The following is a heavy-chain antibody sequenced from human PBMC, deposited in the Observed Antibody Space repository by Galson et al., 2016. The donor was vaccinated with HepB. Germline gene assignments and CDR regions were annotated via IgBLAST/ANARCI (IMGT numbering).Heavy chain of an antibody. CDR3: AKDYSSSSWYFRTFDY. D-gene: IGHD6-13*01. Sequence: SLRLSCAASGFTISRYAMSWVRQAPGMGLEWVSSISRDGGGSYHADSVKGRFTISRDNSNNTVYLHMNSLRAEDTAVYYCAKDYSSSSWYFRTFDYWGQGALVSVSS. CDR1: GFTISRYA. J-gene: IGHJ4*02. V-gene: IGHV3-23*01. CDR2: ISRDGGGS.